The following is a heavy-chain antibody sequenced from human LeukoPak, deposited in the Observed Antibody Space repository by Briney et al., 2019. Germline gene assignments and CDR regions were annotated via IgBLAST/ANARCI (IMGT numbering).Heavy chain of an antibody. CDR3: ARTRIPNAFDI. J-gene: IGHJ3*02. Sequence: SGTLSLTCTVSGCSISSYYWSWIRQPPGKGLEWIGYIYYSGSTNYNPSLKSRVTISVDTFKNQFSLKLSSVTAVDTAVYYCARTRIPNAFDIWGQGTMVTVSS. CDR2: IYYSGST. CDR1: GCSISSYY. V-gene: IGHV4-59*01. D-gene: IGHD3-3*01.